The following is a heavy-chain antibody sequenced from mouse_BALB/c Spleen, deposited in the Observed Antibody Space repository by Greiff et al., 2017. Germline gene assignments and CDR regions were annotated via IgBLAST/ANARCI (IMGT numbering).Heavy chain of an antibody. D-gene: IGHD2-3*01. CDR3: ARIYDGYLAMDY. Sequence: EVMLVESGGGLVKPGGSLKLSCAASGFTFSSYTMSWVRQTPEKRLEWVATISSGGGNTYYPDSVKGRFTISRDNAKNNLYLQMSSLRSEDTALYYCARIYDGYLAMDYWGQGTSVTVSS. CDR1: GFTFSSYT. J-gene: IGHJ4*01. CDR2: ISSGGGNT. V-gene: IGHV5-9*03.